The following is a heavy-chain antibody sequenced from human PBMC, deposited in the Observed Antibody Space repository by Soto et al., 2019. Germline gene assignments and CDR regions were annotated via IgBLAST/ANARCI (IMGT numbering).Heavy chain of an antibody. CDR2: IDSYGSST. V-gene: IGHV3-74*01. CDR3: ARGWVEGLSRQPPTDY. CDR1: GFTFSMYW. Sequence: GSLRLSGSASGFTFSMYWMHWVRQAPGKGLVWVSRIDSYGSSTSQVDSVEGRFTISRDNAKNTLYLQMNSLRAEDTAVYYCARGWVEGLSRQPPTDYWGQGTLVTVYS. D-gene: IGHD3-3*01. J-gene: IGHJ4*02.